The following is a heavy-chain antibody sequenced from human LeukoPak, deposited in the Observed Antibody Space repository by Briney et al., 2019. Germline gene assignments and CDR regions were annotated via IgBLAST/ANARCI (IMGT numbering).Heavy chain of an antibody. CDR2: IIPIFGTA. J-gene: IGHJ6*03. CDR3: ASRGVGATGYYYYYMDV. CDR1: GGTFSSYA. D-gene: IGHD1-26*01. V-gene: IGHV1-69*13. Sequence: SVKISCKASGGTFSSYAISWVRQAPGQGLEWMGGIIPIFGTANYAQKFQGRVTITADESTSTAYMELSSLRSEDTAVYYCASRGVGATGYYYYYMDVWGTGTTVTVSS.